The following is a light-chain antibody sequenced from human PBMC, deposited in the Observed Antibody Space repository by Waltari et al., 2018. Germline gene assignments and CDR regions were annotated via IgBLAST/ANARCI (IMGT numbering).Light chain of an antibody. V-gene: IGLV10-54*01. CDR2: RNN. Sequence: QAGLTQPPSVSKGLRQTATLTCTGNSDNVGNQGAAWLQQHQGHPPKPLSYRNNNRPSGSSERLSASRSGDTASLTITGLQPEDEADYYCSAWDSSLSAVVFGGGTKLTVL. CDR3: SAWDSSLSAVV. CDR1: SDNVGNQG. J-gene: IGLJ2*01.